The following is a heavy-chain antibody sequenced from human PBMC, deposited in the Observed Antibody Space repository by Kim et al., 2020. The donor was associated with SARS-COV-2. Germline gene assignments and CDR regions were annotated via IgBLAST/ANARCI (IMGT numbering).Heavy chain of an antibody. CDR1: GGSFSGYY. CDR2: INHSGST. D-gene: IGHD3-10*01. CDR3: ARGPTRWFGELFTYYYGMDV. Sequence: SETLSLTCAVYGGSFSGYYWSWIRQPPGKGLEWIGEINHSGSTNYNPSLKSRVTISVDTSKNQFSLKLSSVTAADTAVYYCARGPTRWFGELFTYYYGMDVWGQGTTVTVSS. J-gene: IGHJ6*02. V-gene: IGHV4-34*01.